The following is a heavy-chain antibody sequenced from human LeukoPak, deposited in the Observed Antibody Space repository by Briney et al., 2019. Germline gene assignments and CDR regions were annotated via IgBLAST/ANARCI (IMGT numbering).Heavy chain of an antibody. CDR3: ARGAPYYYDSSGYYYYFDY. Sequence: SETLSLTCTVSGGSISSSSYYWGWIRQPPGKGLEWIGSIYYSGSSYYNPSLKSRVTISVDTSKNQFSLKLSSVTAADTAVYYCARGAPYYYDSSGYYYYFDYWGQGTLVTVSS. CDR2: IYYSGSS. V-gene: IGHV4-39*01. D-gene: IGHD3-22*01. CDR1: GGSISSSSYY. J-gene: IGHJ4*02.